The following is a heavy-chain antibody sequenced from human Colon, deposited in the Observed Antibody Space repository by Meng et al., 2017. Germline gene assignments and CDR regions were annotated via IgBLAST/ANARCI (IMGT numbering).Heavy chain of an antibody. CDR2: IFYTGTA. CDR1: GLSFGTTGDY. D-gene: IGHD2-8*02. V-gene: IGHV4-31*03. Sequence: QGRLEDAGPGLLTPSQTLSLTCNVSGLSFGTTGDYWTWIRQRPGKGLEWIGKIFYTGTAHYNPSLKTRAAMSVDRSKNQFSLKLSSVTAADTAVYYCARADCTAGICYQFDNWGQGTLVTVSS. CDR3: ARADCTAGICYQFDN. J-gene: IGHJ4*02.